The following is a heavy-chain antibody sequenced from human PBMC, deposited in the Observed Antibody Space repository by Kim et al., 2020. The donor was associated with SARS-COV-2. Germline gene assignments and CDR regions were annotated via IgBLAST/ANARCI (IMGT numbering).Heavy chain of an antibody. D-gene: IGHD6-13*01. J-gene: IGHJ6*02. CDR1: GDIVSSDRAT. Sequence: SQTLSLACAISGDIVSSDRATWNWIRLSPSRGLEWLGRTYYRSKWYNDHAVSVKSRITVNPDTSKNQFSLQLNSVTPEDTAVYYCAKGRSGWYLMDVWGQ. CDR2: TYYRSKWYN. CDR3: AKGRSGWYLMDV. V-gene: IGHV6-1*01.